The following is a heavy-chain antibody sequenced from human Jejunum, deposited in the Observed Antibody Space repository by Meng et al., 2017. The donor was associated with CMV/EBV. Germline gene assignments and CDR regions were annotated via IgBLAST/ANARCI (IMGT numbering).Heavy chain of an antibody. CDR2: MSGSGSSI. V-gene: IGHV3-11*01. CDR3: ARGPPYSSSTSYTIFYKYYGVDV. D-gene: IGHD2-2*01. Sequence: WIRQGPGKGLEWVSYMSGSGSSIDYADSVKGRFTVSRDNAKNSLYLQMNSLRVEDTAVYYCARGPPYSSSTSYTIFYKYYGVDVWGQGTTVTVSS. J-gene: IGHJ6*02.